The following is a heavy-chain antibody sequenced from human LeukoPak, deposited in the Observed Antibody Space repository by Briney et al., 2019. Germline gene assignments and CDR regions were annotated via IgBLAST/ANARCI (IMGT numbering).Heavy chain of an antibody. CDR3: ARWHYFGSGSYYTNWFDP. J-gene: IGHJ5*02. D-gene: IGHD3-10*01. CDR2: IYYSGST. Sequence: SETLSLTCTVSGGSVSSGSYYWSWIRQPPGKGLEWIGYIYYSGSTNYNPSLKSRVTISVDTSKNQFSLKLSSVTAADTAVYYCARWHYFGSGSYYTNWFDPWGQGTLVTVSS. V-gene: IGHV4-61*01. CDR1: GGSVSSGSYY.